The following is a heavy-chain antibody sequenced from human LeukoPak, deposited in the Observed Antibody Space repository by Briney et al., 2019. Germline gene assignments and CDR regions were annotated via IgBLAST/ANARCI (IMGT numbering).Heavy chain of an antibody. D-gene: IGHD6-13*01. Sequence: GASVKVSCKVSGYTLTELSMHWVRQAPGKGLEWMGGFDPEDGEIIYAQKFQGRVTMTEDTSTDTAYMELSSLRSEDTAVYYCATGGSSSWHRPSNNWFDPWGQGTLVTVSS. CDR2: FDPEDGEI. V-gene: IGHV1-24*01. J-gene: IGHJ5*02. CDR1: GYTLTELS. CDR3: ATGGSSSWHRPSNNWFDP.